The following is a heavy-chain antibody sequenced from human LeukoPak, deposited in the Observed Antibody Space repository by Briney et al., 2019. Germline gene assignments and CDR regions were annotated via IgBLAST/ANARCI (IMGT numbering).Heavy chain of an antibody. Sequence: GGSLRLFCAASGFTFSSYWMSWVRQAPGKGLEWVASIKQDGSEKYYVDSVKGRFTISRDNAKNSLYLQMNSLRAEDTALYYCARAPGEGWFDPWGQGTLVTVSS. J-gene: IGHJ5*02. D-gene: IGHD4-17*01. CDR3: ARAPGEGWFDP. V-gene: IGHV3-7*01. CDR2: IKQDGSEK. CDR1: GFTFSSYW.